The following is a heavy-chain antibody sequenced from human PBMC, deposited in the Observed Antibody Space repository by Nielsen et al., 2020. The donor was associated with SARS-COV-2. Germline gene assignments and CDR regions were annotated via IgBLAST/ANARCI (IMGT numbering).Heavy chain of an antibody. D-gene: IGHD3-10*01. V-gene: IGHV4-34*01. CDR2: IDQNGRI. CDR1: GRSFSGYY. CDR3: ARKRYGELSFNPYYATDV. J-gene: IGHJ6*02. Sequence: SETLSLTCAVYGRSFSGYYWSWIRQTPTKGLEWIGEIDQNGRIDYNPSLQSRVSILEDTYRRTFSLRMTSVTAADTAVYYCARKRYGELSFNPYYATDVWGQGTTVTVSS.